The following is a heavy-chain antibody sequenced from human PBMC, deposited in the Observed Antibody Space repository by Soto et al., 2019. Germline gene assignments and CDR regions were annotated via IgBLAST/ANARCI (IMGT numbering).Heavy chain of an antibody. J-gene: IGHJ3*02. D-gene: IGHD4-17*01. V-gene: IGHV3-53*01. Sequence: EVQLVQSGGDLVQPGGSLRLSCAASGLSVSGDYMTWVRQAPGKGLEWVSMTYSGGPTDYADSVKRRFTISVDKSKNTLYLQIHSLRVDDTAVYYCARDYGDYGLVFDIWGQGTIVTVSS. CDR1: GLSVSGDY. CDR3: ARDYGDYGLVFDI. CDR2: TYSGGPT.